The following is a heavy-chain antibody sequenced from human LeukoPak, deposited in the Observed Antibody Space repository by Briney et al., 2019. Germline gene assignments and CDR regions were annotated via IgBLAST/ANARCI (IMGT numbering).Heavy chain of an antibody. CDR1: GFTFSSYS. Sequence: PGGSLRLSCAASGFTFSSYSMNWVRQAPGKGLEWVSSISSSSSYIYYADSVKGRFTISRDNAKNSLYLQMNSLRAEDTAVYYCTRTARSYSYDFWSGYSADWGQGTLVTVSS. J-gene: IGHJ4*02. CDR2: ISSSSSYI. V-gene: IGHV3-21*01. D-gene: IGHD3-3*01. CDR3: TRTARSYSYDFWSGYSAD.